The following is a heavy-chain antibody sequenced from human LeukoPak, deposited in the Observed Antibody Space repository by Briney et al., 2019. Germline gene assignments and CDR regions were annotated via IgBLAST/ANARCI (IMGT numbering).Heavy chain of an antibody. Sequence: PGGSLRLSCAASGFTFTSHWMSWVRQAPGKGLEWVANIKQDGSEKYYVDSVKGRFTISRDYAKGSLHLQMNSLRAEDTAVYYCARGPQPIHWAPYYMDVWGKGTTVTVSS. CDR1: GFTFTSHW. V-gene: IGHV3-7*01. D-gene: IGHD3-16*01. CDR3: ARGPQPIHWAPYYMDV. J-gene: IGHJ6*03. CDR2: IKQDGSEK.